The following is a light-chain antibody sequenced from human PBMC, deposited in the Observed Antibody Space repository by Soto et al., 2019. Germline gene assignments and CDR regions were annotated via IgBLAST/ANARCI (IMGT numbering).Light chain of an antibody. Sequence: IQTTQPRSTLSASVGDRVNITCRASQSISYWLAWYQQKPGKAPKLLIYDASNLETGVPSRFSGSGSGTDFTFTITSQQCEVIAPDYCLQHAHAPWTFGQWTKVDIK. J-gene: IGKJ1*01. CDR2: DAS. CDR3: LQHAHAPWT. CDR1: QSISYW. V-gene: IGKV1-33*01.